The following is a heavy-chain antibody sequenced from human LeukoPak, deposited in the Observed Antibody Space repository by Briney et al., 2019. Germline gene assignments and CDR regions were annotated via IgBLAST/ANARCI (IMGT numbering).Heavy chain of an antibody. CDR2: ISSTGSDI. CDR1: GFTLSSYE. J-gene: IGHJ4*02. CDR3: ARDASLAGDRVEY. D-gene: IGHD3-16*01. V-gene: IGHV3-48*03. Sequence: GGSLRLSCAASGFTLSSYEMSWVRQVPGNGLEGVSFISSTGSDIFYADSVKGRFTISRDNAKNSVYLQMNSLRAEDTGVYYCARDASLAGDRVEYWGQGTLVTVSS.